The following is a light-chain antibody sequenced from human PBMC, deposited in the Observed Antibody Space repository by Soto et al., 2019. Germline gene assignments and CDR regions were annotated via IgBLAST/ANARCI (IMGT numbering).Light chain of an antibody. Sequence: IVLTQSPGNLSLSPGEGATLSCRASQSISHKYLAWFQQKPGQAPRLLIHSVSTRATGAPDRFSGSGSGTDFTLAISRLEPEDFAVYYCQLYSGSPWTFGQGTKVEI. CDR2: SVS. CDR3: QLYSGSPWT. CDR1: QSISHKY. J-gene: IGKJ1*01. V-gene: IGKV3-20*01.